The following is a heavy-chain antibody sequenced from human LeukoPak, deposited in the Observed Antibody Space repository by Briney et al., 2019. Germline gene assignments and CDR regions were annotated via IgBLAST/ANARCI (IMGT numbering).Heavy chain of an antibody. J-gene: IGHJ3*02. CDR3: ARAIIGYSSGSDAFDI. V-gene: IGHV4-59*11. CDR1: GGSISSHY. D-gene: IGHD6-19*01. CDR2: IHYSGST. Sequence: SETLSLTCTVSGGSISSHYWSWIRQPPGKGLEWIGYIHYSGSTNYNPSLKSRVTISVDTSKNQFSLKLSSVTAADTAVYYCARAIIGYSSGSDAFDIWGQGTMVTVSS.